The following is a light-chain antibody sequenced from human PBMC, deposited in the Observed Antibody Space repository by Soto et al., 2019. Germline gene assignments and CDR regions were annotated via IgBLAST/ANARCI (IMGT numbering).Light chain of an antibody. V-gene: IGLV2-14*01. CDR3: SSCTSGNTVV. J-gene: IGLJ2*01. Sequence: QSALTQPASVSGSPGQSITISRTGTISDVGGYNYVSWYQQHPGKAPKLMIYEVDSRPSGVSNRFSGSKSGNTASLTISGLQAEDEADYYCSSCTSGNTVVFGGGTKLTVL. CDR1: ISDVGGYNY. CDR2: EVD.